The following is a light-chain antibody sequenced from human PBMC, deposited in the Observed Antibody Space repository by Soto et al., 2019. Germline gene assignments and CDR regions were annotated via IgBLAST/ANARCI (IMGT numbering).Light chain of an antibody. CDR1: QSINNW. J-gene: IGKJ2*01. V-gene: IGKV1-5*01. CDR3: QQYKSYSPET. Sequence: DIQMTQSPSTLSASVGDSVTITCRASQSINNWLAWHQQRPGKPPKLLIYDASNLQGGVPSRFSGRGSGTEFTPTISSLQPDDFATYYCQQYKSYSPETFGQGTKLEI. CDR2: DAS.